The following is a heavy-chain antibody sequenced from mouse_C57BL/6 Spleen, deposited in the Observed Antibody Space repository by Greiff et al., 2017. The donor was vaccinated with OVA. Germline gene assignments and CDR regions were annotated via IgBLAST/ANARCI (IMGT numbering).Heavy chain of an antibody. J-gene: IGHJ4*01. D-gene: IGHD1-1*01. CDR2: INYDGSST. Sequence: VESEGGLVQPGSSMKLSCTASGFTFSDYYMAWVRQVPEKGLEWVANINYDGSSTYYLDSLKSRFIISRDNAKNILYLQMSSLKSEDTATYYCARDGGDGSSYVGAMDYWGQGTSVTVSS. CDR3: ARDGGDGSSYVGAMDY. CDR1: GFTFSDYY. V-gene: IGHV5-16*01.